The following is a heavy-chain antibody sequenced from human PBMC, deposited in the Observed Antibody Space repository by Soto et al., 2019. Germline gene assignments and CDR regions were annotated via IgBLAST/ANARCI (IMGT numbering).Heavy chain of an antibody. J-gene: IGHJ4*02. CDR1: GGSISSSSYY. Sequence: KASETLSLTCTVSGGSISSSSYYWGWIRQPPGKGLEWIGSIYYSGSTYYNPSLKSRVTISVATSKNQFSLKLSSVTAADTAVYYCADLGSSGYRRSGYWGQGALVTVSS. CDR2: IYYSGST. CDR3: ADLGSSGYRRSGY. D-gene: IGHD3-22*01. V-gene: IGHV4-39*01.